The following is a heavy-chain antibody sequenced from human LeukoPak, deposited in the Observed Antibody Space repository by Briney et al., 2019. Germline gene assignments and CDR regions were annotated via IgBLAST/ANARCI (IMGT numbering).Heavy chain of an antibody. CDR2: IKSKTDGGTT. CDR1: GFTFSNAW. V-gene: IGHV3-15*01. J-gene: IGHJ4*02. Sequence: PGGSLRLSCAASGFTFSNAWMSWVRQAPGKGLEWVGRIKSKTDGGTTDYAAPVKGRFTISRDDSKNTLYLQMNSLKTEDTAVYYCTTENRIAAAFDYWGQGTLVTVSS. CDR3: TTENRIAAAFDY. D-gene: IGHD6-13*01.